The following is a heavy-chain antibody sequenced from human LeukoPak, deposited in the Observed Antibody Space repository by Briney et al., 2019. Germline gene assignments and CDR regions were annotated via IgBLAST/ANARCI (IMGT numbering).Heavy chain of an antibody. CDR3: ARAYYYDSSGYSV. D-gene: IGHD3-22*01. J-gene: IGHJ4*02. V-gene: IGHV3-30*02. CDR2: IRYDGSNK. Sequence: GGSLRLSCAASGFTFSSYGMHWVRQAPGKGLEWVAFIRYDGSNKYYADSVKGRFTISRDNSKNTLYLQMNSLRAEDTAVYYCARAYYYDSSGYSVWGQGTLVTVSS. CDR1: GFTFSSYG.